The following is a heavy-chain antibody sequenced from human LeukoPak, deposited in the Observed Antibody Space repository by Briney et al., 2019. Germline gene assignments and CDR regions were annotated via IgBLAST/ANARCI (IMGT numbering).Heavy chain of an antibody. CDR3: AKAQYYDILTGYAFDY. CDR1: GFTFSSYA. V-gene: IGHV3-23*01. Sequence: PGGSLRLSCAASGFTFSSYAMRWVRQAPGKGLEWVSVISSTGTNIYYADSVKGRFTISRDNSKNTLYLQMNSLRAEDTAVYYCAKAQYYDILTGYAFDYWGQGTLVTVSS. J-gene: IGHJ4*02. CDR2: ISSTGTNI. D-gene: IGHD3-9*01.